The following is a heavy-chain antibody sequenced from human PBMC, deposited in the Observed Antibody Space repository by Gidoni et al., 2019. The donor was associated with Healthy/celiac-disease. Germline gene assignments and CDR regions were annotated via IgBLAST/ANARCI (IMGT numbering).Heavy chain of an antibody. Sequence: QVQLQESGPGLVKPSETLSLTCPVSGGSISSYYWSWIRQPPGKGLEWIGYIYYSGSTNYNPSLKSRVTISVDTSKNQFSLKLSSVTAADTAVYYCAREVVVPAAERSEGWFDPWGQGTLVTVSS. V-gene: IGHV4-59*01. CDR2: IYYSGST. CDR1: GGSISSYY. CDR3: AREVVVPAAERSEGWFDP. D-gene: IGHD2-2*01. J-gene: IGHJ5*02.